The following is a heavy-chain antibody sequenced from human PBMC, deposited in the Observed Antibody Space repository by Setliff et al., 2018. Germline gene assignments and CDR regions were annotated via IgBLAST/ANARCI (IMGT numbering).Heavy chain of an antibody. CDR2: IYYSGST. CDR3: ARSKSSSGWLNWFDP. CDR1: GGSISSSSYY. D-gene: IGHD6-19*01. Sequence: PSETLSLPCTVSGGSISSSSYYWGWIRQPPGKGLEWIGSIYYSGSTYYNPSLKSRVTISVDTSKNQFSLKLSSVTAADTAVYYCARSKSSSGWLNWFDPWGQGTLVTVSS. V-gene: IGHV4-39*07. J-gene: IGHJ5*02.